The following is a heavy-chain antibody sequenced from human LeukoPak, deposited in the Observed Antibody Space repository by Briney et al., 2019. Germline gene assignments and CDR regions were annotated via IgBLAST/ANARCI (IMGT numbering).Heavy chain of an antibody. V-gene: IGHV3-23*01. CDR3: AKDIVVVPAAMSGGDY. J-gene: IGHJ4*02. CDR1: GFTFSSYA. CDR2: ISGSGGST. D-gene: IGHD2-2*01. Sequence: GGSLRLSCAASGFTFSSYAMSWVRQAPGKGLEWVSAISGSGGSTYYADSVKGRFTISRDNSKNTLYLQMNSLGAEDTDVYYCAKDIVVVPAAMSGGDYWGQSTLVTVCS.